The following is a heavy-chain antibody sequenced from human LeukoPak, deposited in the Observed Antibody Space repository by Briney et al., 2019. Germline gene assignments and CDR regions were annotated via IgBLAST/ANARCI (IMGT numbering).Heavy chain of an antibody. CDR1: GFTFSSYA. Sequence: GGSLRLSCAASGFTFSSYAMSWVRQAPGKGLEWVSAISGSGGSTYYADSVKGRFTISRDNSKNTLYLQMNSLRAEDTAVYYCAKFGTVTSRYGMDVWGQGTTVTVS. V-gene: IGHV3-23*01. J-gene: IGHJ6*02. D-gene: IGHD4-17*01. CDR2: ISGSGGST. CDR3: AKFGTVTSRYGMDV.